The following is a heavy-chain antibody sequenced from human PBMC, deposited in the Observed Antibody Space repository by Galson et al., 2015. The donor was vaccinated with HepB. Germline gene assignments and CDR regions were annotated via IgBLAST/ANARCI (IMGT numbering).Heavy chain of an antibody. D-gene: IGHD2-2*01. J-gene: IGHJ6*02. V-gene: IGHV6-1*01. CDR2: TYYRARWYS. CDR1: GDSVSNNNAA. Sequence: CAISGDSVSNNNAAWYWIRQSPSRGLEWLGRTYYRARWYSDYTASLRSRISINADTSKNQFSLQLNSVTPEDTAVYYCARVPGTSYYYGMDVWGQGTTVTVS. CDR3: ARVPGTSYYYGMDV.